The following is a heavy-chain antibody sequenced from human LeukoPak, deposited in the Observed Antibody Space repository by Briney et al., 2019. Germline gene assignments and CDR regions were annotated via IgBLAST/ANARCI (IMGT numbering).Heavy chain of an antibody. J-gene: IGHJ4*02. D-gene: IGHD6-19*01. CDR2: ISYDGSNK. CDR1: GFTFSSYA. V-gene: IGHV3-30-3*01. CDR3: AGGGEYSSGWYVSKPLRPGVASLDY. Sequence: GGSLRLSCAASGFTFSSYAMHWVRQAPGKGLEWVAVISYDGSNKYYADSVKGRFTISRDNSKNTLYLQMNSLRAEDTAVYYCAGGGEYSSGWYVSKPLRPGVASLDYWGQGTLVTVSS.